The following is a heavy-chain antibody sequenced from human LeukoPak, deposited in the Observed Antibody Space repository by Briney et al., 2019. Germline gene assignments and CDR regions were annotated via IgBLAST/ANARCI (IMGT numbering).Heavy chain of an antibody. D-gene: IGHD3-10*01. CDR2: IYYSGST. V-gene: IGHV4-39*07. CDR1: GGSISSSSYY. J-gene: IGHJ3*02. Sequence: SETLSLTCTVSGGSISSSSYYWGWIRQPPGKGLEWIGSIYYSGSTYYNPSLKSRVTISVDKSKNQFSLKLSSVTAADTAVYYCARVSYYLADAFDIWGQGTMVTVSS. CDR3: ARVSYYLADAFDI.